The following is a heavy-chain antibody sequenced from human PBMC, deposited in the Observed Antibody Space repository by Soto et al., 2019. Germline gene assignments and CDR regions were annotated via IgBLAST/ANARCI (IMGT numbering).Heavy chain of an antibody. CDR1: GFTFRNYG. J-gene: IGHJ1*01. CDR3: ARDPHDYGDYIYYCQH. V-gene: IGHV3-30*03. CDR2: ISYDGNNK. D-gene: IGHD4-17*01. Sequence: QVQLVESGGGVVQPGRTLRLSCAASGFTFRNYGMHWVRQAPCKGLEWVAVISYDGNNKYYADSVKGRFTISRDNSKNTLYLQMNSLRPEDTAMYYCARDPHDYGDYIYYCQHWGQGTQVTVSS.